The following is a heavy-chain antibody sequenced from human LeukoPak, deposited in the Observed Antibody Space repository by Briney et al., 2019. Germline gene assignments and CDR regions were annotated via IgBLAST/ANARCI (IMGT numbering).Heavy chain of an antibody. CDR2: INPNSGGT. CDR1: GYTFTGYY. CDR3: ARDRRDGAAVAGSY. V-gene: IGHV1-2*02. Sequence: ASVKVSCKASGYTFTGYYIHWVRQAPGQGLEWMGWINPNSGGTNYAQKFQGRVTMTRDTSISTAYMELSRLRSDDTAVYYCARDRRDGAAVAGSYWGQGTLVTVSS. D-gene: IGHD6-19*01. J-gene: IGHJ4*02.